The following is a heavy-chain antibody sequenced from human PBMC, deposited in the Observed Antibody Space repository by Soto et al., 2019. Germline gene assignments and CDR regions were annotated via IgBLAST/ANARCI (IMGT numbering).Heavy chain of an antibody. J-gene: IGHJ6*03. CDR2: ISSSSSTI. CDR3: ARDKVSLWFGELEDYYYYYMDV. CDR1: GFTFSSYS. D-gene: IGHD3-10*01. Sequence: EVQLVESGGGLVQPGGSLRLSCAASGFTFSSYSMNWVRQAPGKGLEWVSYISSSSSTIYYADSVKGRFTISRDNAKNSLYLQRNSLRAEDTAVYYCARDKVSLWFGELEDYYYYYMDVWGKGTTVTVSS. V-gene: IGHV3-48*01.